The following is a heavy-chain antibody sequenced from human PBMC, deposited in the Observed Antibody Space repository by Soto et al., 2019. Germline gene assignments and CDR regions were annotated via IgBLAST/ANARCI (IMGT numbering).Heavy chain of an antibody. D-gene: IGHD6-19*01. CDR1: GFTFSSSA. Sequence: EVQLLESGGGLVQPGGSLRLSCAASGFTFSSSAMRWVRQAPGKGLEWVSTISTSGGSTYYADSVKGRFTISRDNSKNTLYLQMNSLRAEDTAIYYCAKGSGSDWSLEYWGQGTLVTVSS. CDR3: AKGSGSDWSLEY. J-gene: IGHJ4*02. V-gene: IGHV3-23*01. CDR2: ISTSGGST.